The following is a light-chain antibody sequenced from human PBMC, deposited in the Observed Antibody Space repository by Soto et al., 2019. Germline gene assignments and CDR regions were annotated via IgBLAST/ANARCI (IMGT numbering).Light chain of an antibody. Sequence: EIVLTQSPGTLSLSPGERATLSCRASQSVSSSLAWYQQKPGQAPRLLIYGASSRATGIPDRFSGSGSGTDFTLTISRLEPEDFAVYYCQQYDSSPFTFGQGTKLEIK. J-gene: IGKJ2*01. CDR3: QQYDSSPFT. CDR1: QSVSSS. V-gene: IGKV3-20*01. CDR2: GAS.